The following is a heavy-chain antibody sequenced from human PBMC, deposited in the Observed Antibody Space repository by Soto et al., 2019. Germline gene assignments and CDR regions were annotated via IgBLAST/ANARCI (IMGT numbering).Heavy chain of an antibody. Sequence: QVQLVQAGAEVKKPGSSVKVSCKASGGTFSNYAITWVRQAPGQGIEWMGTIIPIFASPRYAQKFQGRVTINADDSTSTTYMDLSSLRSEDTAVYYCARDAGIPVVGRGTSFEYWGQGTLVIVSS. CDR1: GGTFSNYA. V-gene: IGHV1-69*18. CDR3: ARDAGIPVVGRGTSFEY. J-gene: IGHJ4*02. D-gene: IGHD6-19*01. CDR2: IIPIFASP.